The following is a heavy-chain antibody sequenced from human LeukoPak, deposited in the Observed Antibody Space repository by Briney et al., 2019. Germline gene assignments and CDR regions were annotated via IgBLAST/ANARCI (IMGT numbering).Heavy chain of an antibody. CDR3: ARGYCSSTSCYGGSY. J-gene: IGHJ4*02. Sequence: ASVKVSCKASRYTFTSYAINWVRQAPGQGLEWMGWINTNTGNPTYAQGFTGRFVFSLDTSVSTAYLQISSLKAEDTAVYYCARGYCSSTSCYGGSYWGQGTLVTVSS. CDR1: RYTFTSYA. V-gene: IGHV7-4-1*02. CDR2: INTNTGNP. D-gene: IGHD2-2*01.